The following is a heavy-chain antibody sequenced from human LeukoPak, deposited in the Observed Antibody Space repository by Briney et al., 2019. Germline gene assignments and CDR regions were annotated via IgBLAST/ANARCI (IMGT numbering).Heavy chain of an antibody. D-gene: IGHD2-2*01. CDR1: GGSFSGDY. V-gene: IGHV4-34*01. CDR3: ARSYAHDY. J-gene: IGHJ4*02. Sequence: SETLSLTCAVYGGSFSGDYWSWIRQPPGKGLEWIGEINHSGSTNYNPSLKSRVTISVDTSKNQFSLKLSSVTAADTAVYYCARSYAHDYWGQGTLVTVSS. CDR2: INHSGST.